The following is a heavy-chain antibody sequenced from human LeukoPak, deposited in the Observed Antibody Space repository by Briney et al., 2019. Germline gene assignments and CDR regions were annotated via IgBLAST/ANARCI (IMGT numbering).Heavy chain of an antibody. J-gene: IGHJ1*01. CDR2: IWYDGSNK. CDR1: GFTFSSYG. CDR3: AKSSDSSGYYSAEYFQH. D-gene: IGHD3-22*01. V-gene: IGHV3-30*02. Sequence: GGSLRLSCAASGFTFSSYGMHWVRQAPGKGLEWVAVIWYDGSNKYYADSVKGRFTISRDNSKNTLYLQMNSLRAEDTAVYYCAKSSDSSGYYSAEYFQHWGQGTLVTVSS.